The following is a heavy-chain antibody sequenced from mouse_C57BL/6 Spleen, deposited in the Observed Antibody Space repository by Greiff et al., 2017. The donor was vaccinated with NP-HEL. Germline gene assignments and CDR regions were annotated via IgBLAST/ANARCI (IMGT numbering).Heavy chain of an antibody. CDR1: GYTFTDYE. D-gene: IGHD1-1*01. CDR3: TAGYGSREDY. J-gene: IGHJ2*01. CDR2: IDPETGGT. V-gene: IGHV1-15*01. Sequence: QVQLQQSGAELVRPGASVTLSCKASGYTFTDYEMHWVKQTPVHGLEWIGAIDPETGGTAYNQKFKGKAILTADKSSSTAYMELRSLTSEDSAVYYCTAGYGSREDYWGQGTTLTVSS.